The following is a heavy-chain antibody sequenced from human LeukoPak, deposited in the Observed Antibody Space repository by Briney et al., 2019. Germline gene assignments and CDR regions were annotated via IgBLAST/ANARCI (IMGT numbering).Heavy chain of an antibody. J-gene: IGHJ4*02. CDR1: GFTFTSYW. CDR2: IKQDGSEK. D-gene: IGHD6-13*01. Sequence: GGSLRLSCAASGFTFTSYWMSWVRQAPGKGLEWVANIKQDGSEKYYVDSVKGRFTISRDNARSSLYLQMNSLRAEDTAVYYCTREGITAGADYWGQGTLVTVSS. V-gene: IGHV3-7*01. CDR3: TREGITAGADY.